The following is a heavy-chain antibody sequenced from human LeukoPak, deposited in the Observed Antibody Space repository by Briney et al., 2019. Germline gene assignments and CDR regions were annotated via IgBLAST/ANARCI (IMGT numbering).Heavy chain of an antibody. Sequence: GGSLRLSCAASGFTFSNYAMSWVRQAPGKGLEWVSAISGSGGSTYYADSVKGRFTISRDNAKNSLYLQMNSLRAEDTAVYYCARDGTLYGLYGMDVWGQGTTVTVSS. V-gene: IGHV3-23*01. CDR2: ISGSGGST. D-gene: IGHD4-17*01. CDR3: ARDGTLYGLYGMDV. J-gene: IGHJ6*02. CDR1: GFTFSNYA.